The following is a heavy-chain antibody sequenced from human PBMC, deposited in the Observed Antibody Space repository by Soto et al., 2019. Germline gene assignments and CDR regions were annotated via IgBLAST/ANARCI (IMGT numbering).Heavy chain of an antibody. Sequence: GGSLRLSCVAFGFNFISYGMQWVRQAPGKGLEWVAVISYDGSNKKYADSVRGRFTISRDNSKNTLYLQIDSLRPEDTAVYYCASLLDIVVVPAANDRTHYYYYGMDVWGQGTTVTVSS. D-gene: IGHD2-2*03. V-gene: IGHV3-30*03. CDR1: GFNFISYG. J-gene: IGHJ6*02. CDR3: ASLLDIVVVPAANDRTHYYYYGMDV. CDR2: ISYDGSNK.